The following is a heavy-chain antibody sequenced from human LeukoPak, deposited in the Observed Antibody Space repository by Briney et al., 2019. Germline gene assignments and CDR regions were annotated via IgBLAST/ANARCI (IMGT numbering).Heavy chain of an antibody. Sequence: ASVKVSCKASGYTFTTYGVSWVRQAPGQGLEWMGWISPYNGNTNYVQRLQGRVTMTTDTSTATAYMDLRSLTSDDTAVYYCARDEASYFYDSGGRIDLWGQGTLVTVSS. J-gene: IGHJ5*02. D-gene: IGHD3-22*01. CDR2: ISPYNGNT. V-gene: IGHV1-18*01. CDR3: ARDEASYFYDSGGRIDL. CDR1: GYTFTTYG.